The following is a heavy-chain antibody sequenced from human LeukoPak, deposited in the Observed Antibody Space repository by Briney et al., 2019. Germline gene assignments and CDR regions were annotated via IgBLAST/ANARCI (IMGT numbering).Heavy chain of an antibody. D-gene: IGHD6-13*01. CDR3: ARGGFPATRYSSYIFNYYYYMDV. Sequence: GGSLRLSCAASGFTFNNYALAWVRQTPEKGLECVSAISGDGVSPYYVDSVKGRFTISRDNSKNTLYLQMNSLRAEDTAVYYCARGGFPATRYSSYIFNYYYYMDVWGKGTTVTVSS. CDR2: ISGDGVSP. J-gene: IGHJ6*03. V-gene: IGHV3-23*01. CDR1: GFTFNNYA.